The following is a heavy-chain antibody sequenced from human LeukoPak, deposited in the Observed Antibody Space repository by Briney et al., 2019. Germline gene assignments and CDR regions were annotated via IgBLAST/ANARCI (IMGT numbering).Heavy chain of an antibody. D-gene: IGHD5-24*01. J-gene: IGHJ3*02. V-gene: IGHV1-69*04. CDR1: RGTFSTSS. Sequence: ASVKVSCKASRGTFSTSSISWVRQAPGQGLEWMGRVIHVLGVVNYAQKFQGRVTITADISTSTAYMELNSLRYEDTAVYYCAKDREMATGGFDIWGQGTMVTVYS. CDR2: VIHVLGVV. CDR3: AKDREMATGGFDI.